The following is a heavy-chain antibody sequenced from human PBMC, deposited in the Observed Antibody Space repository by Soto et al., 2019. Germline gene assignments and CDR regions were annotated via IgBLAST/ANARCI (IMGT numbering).Heavy chain of an antibody. CDR3: ARGGNSIPVDP. CDR1: GGSISSYY. V-gene: IGHV4-59*01. Sequence: SETLSLTCTVSGGSISSYYWSWIRQPPGKGLEWIGYIYYSGSTNYNPSLKGRVPISVDTSKNQFSLKLSSVTAADTAVYYCARGGNSIPVDPWGQGTLVTVSS. CDR2: IYYSGST. J-gene: IGHJ5*02.